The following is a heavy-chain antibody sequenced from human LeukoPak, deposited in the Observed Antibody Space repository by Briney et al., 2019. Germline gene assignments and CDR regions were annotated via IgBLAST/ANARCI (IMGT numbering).Heavy chain of an antibody. CDR2: VYYSGST. CDR1: GGSVSSYY. Sequence: PSKTLSLTCTVSGGSVSSYYWSSMRQSLGKGLEWIGYVYYSGSTNNNPALKSRVTISLDTSENQFSLKLSSVTAADTAVYYCAREANPPTARYWYFDLWGRGTQVTVSS. V-gene: IGHV4-59*02. CDR3: AREANPPTARYWYFDL. D-gene: IGHD2-8*01. J-gene: IGHJ2*01.